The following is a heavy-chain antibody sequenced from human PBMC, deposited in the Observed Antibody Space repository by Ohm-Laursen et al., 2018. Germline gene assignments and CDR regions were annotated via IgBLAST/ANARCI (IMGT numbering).Heavy chain of an antibody. J-gene: IGHJ6*02. V-gene: IGHV3-49*04. Sequence: SLRLSCTASGFTLSSFWMNWVRQAPGKGLEWVGFIRSKAYGGTTEYAASVKGRFTISRDDSKSIAHLQMNSLKTEDTAVYYCTRDQGSSSWYVDPYYYCYGMDVWGQGTTVTVSS. CDR3: TRDQGSSSWYVDPYYYCYGMDV. D-gene: IGHD6-13*01. CDR2: IRSKAYGGTT. CDR1: GFTLSSFW.